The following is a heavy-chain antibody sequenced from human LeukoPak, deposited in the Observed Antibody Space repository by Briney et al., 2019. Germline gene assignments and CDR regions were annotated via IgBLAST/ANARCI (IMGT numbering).Heavy chain of an antibody. CDR2: INHSGST. Sequence: SETLSLACAVYGGSFSGYYWSWIRQPPGKGLEWIGEINHSGSTNYNPSLKSRVTISVDTSKNQFSLKLSSVTAADTAVYYCARGRYDFWSGYLRPRGTRFDPWGQGTLVTVSS. J-gene: IGHJ5*02. CDR1: GGSFSGYY. D-gene: IGHD3-3*01. CDR3: ARGRYDFWSGYLRPRGTRFDP. V-gene: IGHV4-34*01.